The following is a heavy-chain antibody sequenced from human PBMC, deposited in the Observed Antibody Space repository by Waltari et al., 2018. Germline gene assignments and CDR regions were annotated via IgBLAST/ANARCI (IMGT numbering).Heavy chain of an antibody. J-gene: IGHJ4*02. CDR1: GFTFSSYA. Sequence: EVQLVESGGGLVQPGGSLRLSCSASGFTFSSYAMSWVRQAPGKGLEWVSASSGSGGSTYYADSVKGRFTISRDNSKNTLYLQMNSLRAEDTAVYYCATIGVWEPKNYYWGQGTLVTVSS. D-gene: IGHD1-26*01. CDR2: SSGSGGST. V-gene: IGHV3-23*04. CDR3: ATIGVWEPKNYY.